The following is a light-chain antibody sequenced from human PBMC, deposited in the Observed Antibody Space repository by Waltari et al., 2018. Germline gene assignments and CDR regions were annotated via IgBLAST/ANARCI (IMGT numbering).Light chain of an antibody. CDR1: QSIGNR. CDR3: HQSSGSLS. CDR2: YAS. V-gene: IGKV6-21*01. J-gene: IGKJ4*01. Sequence: EIVLTQSPDFQSVTPKEKVTITCRASQSIGNRLHWYQQKPDQSPKLLIKYASQAFSGVPSRFSGRGSGTDFTLTINSLEAEDAATYYCHQSSGSLSFGGGTKVEIK.